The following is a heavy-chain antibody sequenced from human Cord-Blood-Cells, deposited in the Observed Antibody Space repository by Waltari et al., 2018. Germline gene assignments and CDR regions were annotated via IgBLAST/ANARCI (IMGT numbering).Heavy chain of an antibody. J-gene: IGHJ3*02. Sequence: QVQLQQWGAGLLKPSETLSLTCAVYGGSFSGYYWSWIRQPPGKGLEWIGEIKHSGSTNYNPSLKRRVTISVDTSKNQFSLKLGSVTAADTAVYYCALILAGAKGDAFDIWGQGTMVTVSS. CDR2: IKHSGST. CDR3: ALILAGAKGDAFDI. CDR1: GGSFSGYY. D-gene: IGHD3-9*01. V-gene: IGHV4-34*01.